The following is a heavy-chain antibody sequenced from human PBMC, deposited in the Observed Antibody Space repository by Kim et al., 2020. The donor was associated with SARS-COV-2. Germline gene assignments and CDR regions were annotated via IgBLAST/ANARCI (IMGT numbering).Heavy chain of an antibody. Sequence: GKGRFTISRDNSKSTLYLEMNSLRTDDTAVFYCAKGHCGGDCYSRSADYWGQGTLVTVSS. D-gene: IGHD2-21*02. CDR3: AKGHCGGDCYSRSADY. J-gene: IGHJ4*02. V-gene: IGHV3-30*02.